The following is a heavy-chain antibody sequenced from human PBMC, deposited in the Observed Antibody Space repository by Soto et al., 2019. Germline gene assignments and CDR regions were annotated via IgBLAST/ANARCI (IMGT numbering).Heavy chain of an antibody. J-gene: IGHJ4*02. Sequence: SLRLSCAASGFTFSSYAMSWGRQAPWKWLEWVSAISGSGGSTYYADSVKGRFTISRDNSKNTLYLQMNSLRAEDTAVYYCAKVRGRSSSWYYFDYWGQGTLVTVSS. V-gene: IGHV3-23*01. CDR1: GFTFSSYA. D-gene: IGHD6-13*01. CDR2: ISGSGGST. CDR3: AKVRGRSSSWYYFDY.